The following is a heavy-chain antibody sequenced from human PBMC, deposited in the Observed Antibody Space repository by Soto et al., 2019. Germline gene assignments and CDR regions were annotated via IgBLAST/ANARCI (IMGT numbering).Heavy chain of an antibody. Sequence: QVQLQESGPGLVKPSQTLSLTCTVSGGSISSGDYYWSWIRQPPGKGLEWIGYIYYSGSTYYNPSLKSRVTISVDTSKNQFSLKLSSVTAADTAVYYCARATMTTVTTSDAFDIWGQGTMVTVSS. V-gene: IGHV4-30-4*01. CDR1: GGSISSGDYY. CDR2: IYYSGST. CDR3: ARATMTTVTTSDAFDI. D-gene: IGHD4-17*01. J-gene: IGHJ3*02.